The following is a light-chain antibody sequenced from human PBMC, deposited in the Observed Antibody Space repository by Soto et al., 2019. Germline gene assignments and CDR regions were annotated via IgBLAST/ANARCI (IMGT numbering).Light chain of an antibody. Sequence: EIVLTQSPATLSLSPGERATLSCGASQSVSNSYLAWYQQKPGLAPRLLIYDASSTATGIPDRFSGSGSGTDFTLTIARLEPEDFAVYYCQQYHSSPYTFGQGTRLEIK. CDR2: DAS. V-gene: IGKV3D-20*01. CDR1: QSVSNSY. CDR3: QQYHSSPYT. J-gene: IGKJ2*01.